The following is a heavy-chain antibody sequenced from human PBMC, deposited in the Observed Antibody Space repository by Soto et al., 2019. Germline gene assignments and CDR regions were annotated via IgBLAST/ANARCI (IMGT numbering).Heavy chain of an antibody. D-gene: IGHD3-10*01. V-gene: IGHV4-30-4*01. J-gene: IGHJ4*01. Sequence: QVQLQESGPGLVKPSQTLSLTCTVSGGSISSADYYWSWIRQPPGKGVEWIGYFHSSGATYKDPSLKSRVTISVDTSKNQISLKLDSVTAADTAVYYCASIWFGDFDYWGHGTLVTVSS. CDR2: FHSSGAT. CDR3: ASIWFGDFDY. CDR1: GGSISSADYY.